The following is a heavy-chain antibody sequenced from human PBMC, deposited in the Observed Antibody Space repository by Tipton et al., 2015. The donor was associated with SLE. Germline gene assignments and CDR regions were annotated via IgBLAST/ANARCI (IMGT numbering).Heavy chain of an antibody. V-gene: IGHV6-1*01. J-gene: IGHJ3*02. Sequence: GLVKPSQTLSLTCAISGDSVSSNIAAWNWIRLSPSRGLECLGRTYYRSKWYNDYAVSVKSRITINPDTSKNQFSLQLNSVTPEDTAVYYCARSEWSNGRAFDIWGQGTMVTVSS. CDR2: TYYRSKWYN. CDR3: ARSEWSNGRAFDI. D-gene: IGHD2-8*01. CDR1: GDSVSSNIAA.